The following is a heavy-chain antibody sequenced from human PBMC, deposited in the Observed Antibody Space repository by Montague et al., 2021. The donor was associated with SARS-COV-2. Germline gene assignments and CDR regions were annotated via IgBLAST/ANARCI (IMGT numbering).Heavy chain of an antibody. CDR1: RASFSNYY. V-gene: IGHV4-34*01. Sequence: SETLSLTCAVSRASFSNYYWTWIRQSPGKGLEWIGEINQGGAPNYTPSLKSRVTISLDTSKKQTSLKLNSVTVADTAVFFCARGRPVQGSFRHFDSISSGALDIWAQGSLVIVSS. CDR2: INQGGAP. J-gene: IGHJ3*02. CDR3: ARGRPVQGSFRHFDSISSGALDI. D-gene: IGHD3-9*01.